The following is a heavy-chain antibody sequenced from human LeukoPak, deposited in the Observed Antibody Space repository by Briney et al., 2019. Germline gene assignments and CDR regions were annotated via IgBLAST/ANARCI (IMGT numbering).Heavy chain of an antibody. V-gene: IGHV1-2*02. CDR1: GYTFTGYY. J-gene: IGHJ1*01. D-gene: IGHD3-22*01. CDR3: ARGVRDSSGREYFQH. CDR2: INPNSGGT. Sequence: ASVKVSCKASGYTFTGYYMHWVRQAPGQGLEWMGWINPNSGGTNYAQKLQGRVTMATDTSTSTAYMELSSLRSEDTAVFYCARGVRDSSGREYFQHWGQGTLVTVSS.